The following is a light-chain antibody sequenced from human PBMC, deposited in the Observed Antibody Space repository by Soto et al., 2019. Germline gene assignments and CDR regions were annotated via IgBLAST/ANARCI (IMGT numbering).Light chain of an antibody. CDR2: GAS. V-gene: IGKV3-15*01. CDR3: QQYNNWPLT. CDR1: QSISGIY. J-gene: IGKJ4*01. Sequence: ILLTQSPGTLSLFPGERATLSCRASQSISGIYLAWYQQKPGQPPRLLIYGASTRATGFPARFSGSGSGTEFTLTISSLQSEDFAVYSCQQYNNWPLTFGGGTKVDIK.